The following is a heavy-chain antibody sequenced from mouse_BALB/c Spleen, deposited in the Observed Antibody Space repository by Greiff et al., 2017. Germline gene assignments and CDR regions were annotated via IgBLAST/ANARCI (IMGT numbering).Heavy chain of an antibody. D-gene: IGHD2-14*01. CDR2: ISYDGSN. Sequence: VQLKESGPGLVKPSQSLSLTCSVTGYSITSGYYWNWIRQFPGNKLEWMGYISYDGSNNYNPSLKNRISITRDTSKNQFFLKLNSVTTEDTATYYCASYYRYDGFAYWGQGTLVTVSA. CDR1: GYSITSGYY. CDR3: ASYYRYDGFAY. V-gene: IGHV3-6*02. J-gene: IGHJ3*01.